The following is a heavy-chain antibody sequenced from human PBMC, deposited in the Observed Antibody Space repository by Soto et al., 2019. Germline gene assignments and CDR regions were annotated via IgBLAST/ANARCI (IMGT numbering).Heavy chain of an antibody. CDR2: IIPIFGTA. CDR1: GGTFSSYA. CDR3: AREIVGATQGGWFYP. D-gene: IGHD1-26*01. Sequence: QVQLVQSGAEVKKPGSSVKVSCKASGGTFSSYAISWVRQAPGQGLEWMGGIIPIFGTANYAQKFQGRVTMTAEESKSTASMELSSLRSEDTAVYYCAREIVGATQGGWFYPWGQGTLVTVSS. V-gene: IGHV1-69*01. J-gene: IGHJ5*02.